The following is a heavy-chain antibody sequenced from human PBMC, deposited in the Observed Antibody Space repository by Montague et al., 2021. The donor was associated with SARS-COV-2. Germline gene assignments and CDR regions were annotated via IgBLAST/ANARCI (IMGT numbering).Heavy chain of an antibody. Sequence: SETLSLTCTVSGGSISPYYWTWIRQPPGKGLEWIGYIYYTGNTKYKPSLKSRVTISVDTSKNQFSLNLKPVTAADTAVYYCARDRGRYFDSGSYNWLDSWGQGTLVTFSS. D-gene: IGHD3-10*01. CDR1: GGSISPYY. J-gene: IGHJ5*01. V-gene: IGHV4-59*01. CDR2: IYYTGNT. CDR3: ARDRGRYFDSGSYNWLDS.